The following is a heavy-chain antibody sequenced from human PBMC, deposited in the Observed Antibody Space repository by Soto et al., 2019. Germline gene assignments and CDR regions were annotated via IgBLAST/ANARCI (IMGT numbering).Heavy chain of an antibody. CDR2: IYYSGST. V-gene: IGHV4-59*01. CDR1: GGSISSYY. D-gene: IGHD3-22*01. J-gene: IGHJ3*02. CDR3: ARGDYYDSSGYGVDI. Sequence: PSETLSLTCTVSGGSISSYYWSWIRQPPGKGLEWIGYIYYSGSTNYYPSLKSRGTISVDTSKNQFSLKLSSVTAADTAVYYCARGDYYDSSGYGVDIWGQGTMVTVSS.